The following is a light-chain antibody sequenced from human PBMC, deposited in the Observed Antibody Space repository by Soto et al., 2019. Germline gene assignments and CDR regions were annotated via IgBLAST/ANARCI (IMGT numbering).Light chain of an antibody. CDR3: QQRTQWPPT. V-gene: IGKV3-11*01. CDR2: DVS. CDR1: QSITTD. J-gene: IGKJ4*01. Sequence: EIVLTQSPATLSLSPGARATLSCRASQSITTDLAWYQQKPGQPPRLLIYDVSNRATGIPARFSGSGSGTDFTLTISSLESEDSAVYYCQQRTQWPPTFGGGTKV.